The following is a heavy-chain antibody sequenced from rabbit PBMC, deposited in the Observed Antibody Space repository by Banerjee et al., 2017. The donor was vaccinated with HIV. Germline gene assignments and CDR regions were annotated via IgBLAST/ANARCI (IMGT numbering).Heavy chain of an antibody. CDR2: IYTSTNST. V-gene: IGHV1S43*01. CDR1: GIDFTSYYY. Sequence: QQLEESGGGLVKPGGTLTLTCKASGIDFTSYYYMCWVRQAPGKGLELIACIYTSTNSTWYANWVNGRFTISSSTSLNSVDLKMTSLTAADTATYFCARIHTDYGSDLWGQGTLVTVS. CDR3: ARIHTDYGSDL. J-gene: IGHJ3*01. D-gene: IGHD6-1*01.